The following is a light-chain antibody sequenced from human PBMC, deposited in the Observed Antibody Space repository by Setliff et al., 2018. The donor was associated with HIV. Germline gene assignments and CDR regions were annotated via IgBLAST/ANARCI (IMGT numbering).Light chain of an antibody. J-gene: IGLJ1*01. V-gene: IGLV1-44*01. CDR2: TNN. CDR3: ATWDDSLPVHYV. CDR1: SSNIGSNI. Sequence: QSALTQPPSASGTPGQRVTISCSGSSSNIGSNIVNWYQQLPGTAPKLLIYTNNQRPSGVPDRFSGSKSGTSASLAIIGLQSEDEAHYYCATWDDSLPVHYVFGPGTKVTVL.